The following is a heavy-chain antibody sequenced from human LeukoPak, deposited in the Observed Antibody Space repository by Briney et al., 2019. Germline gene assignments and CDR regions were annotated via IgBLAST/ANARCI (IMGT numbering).Heavy chain of an antibody. J-gene: IGHJ6*03. Sequence: TSETLSLTCTVSGDSIRNGNYYWSWIRQPAGKGLEWIGLMYTNGSTKYNPSLKSRVTISVDTSKNQFSLKLSSVTAADTAVYYCARLHIVATSFSKDYYYMDVWGKGTTVTISS. CDR1: GDSIRNGNYY. D-gene: IGHD5-12*01. V-gene: IGHV4-61*02. CDR3: ARLHIVATSFSKDYYYMDV. CDR2: MYTNGST.